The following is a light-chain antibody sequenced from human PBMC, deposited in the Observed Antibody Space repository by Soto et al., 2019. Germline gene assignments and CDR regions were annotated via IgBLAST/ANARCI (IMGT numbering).Light chain of an antibody. CDR3: EQGSHRPGK. CDR2: DAS. J-gene: IGKJ1*01. CDR1: QSVSSY. V-gene: IGKV3-11*01. Sequence: EIVLTQSPGTLSLSPGERATLSCRASQSVSSYLAWYQQKPGQAPRLLIYDASNRATGIPARFSGSGSGTDLPHNISSLGPEGFDIYFCEQGSHRPGKFGQGTKVEIK.